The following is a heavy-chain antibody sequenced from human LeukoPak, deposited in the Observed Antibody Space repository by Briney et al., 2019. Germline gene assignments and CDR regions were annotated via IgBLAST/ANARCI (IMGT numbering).Heavy chain of an antibody. Sequence: SETLSLTCTVSDYYISSGHYWGWIRQPPGKGLGWIGNIHHAGATYYNPSLKSRVTISVDTSKNQFSLKLSSVTAADTAVYYCARDWIAVADTTYYYYGMDVWGQGTTVTVSS. J-gene: IGHJ6*02. CDR2: IHHAGAT. D-gene: IGHD6-19*01. CDR3: ARDWIAVADTTYYYYGMDV. CDR1: DYYISSGHY. V-gene: IGHV4-38-2*02.